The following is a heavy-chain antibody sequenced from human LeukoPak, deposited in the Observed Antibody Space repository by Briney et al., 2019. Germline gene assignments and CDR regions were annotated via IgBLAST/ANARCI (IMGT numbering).Heavy chain of an antibody. Sequence: GGSLRLSCAASGFTFSSYSMNWVRQAPGKGLEWVSAISGSGGSTYYADSVKGRFTISRDNSKNTLYLQMNSLRAEDTAVYYCAKSDYATLYAFDIWGQGTMVTVSS. CDR1: GFTFSSYS. J-gene: IGHJ3*02. V-gene: IGHV3-23*01. D-gene: IGHD3-16*01. CDR2: ISGSGGST. CDR3: AKSDYATLYAFDI.